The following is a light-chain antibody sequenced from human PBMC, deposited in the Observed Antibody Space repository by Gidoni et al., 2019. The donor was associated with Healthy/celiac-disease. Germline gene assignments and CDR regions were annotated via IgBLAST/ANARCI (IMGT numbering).Light chain of an antibody. Sequence: IMFTPSTATLSLSPGESATLSCRASQSVSSYLAWYQQTAGQPPRLLIYDASNRTTSIPARFSSGGSATDFTITSSSLEAEDFVVYYYQQRSNWPPTFGQGTKVEIK. CDR3: QQRSNWPPT. J-gene: IGKJ1*01. CDR2: DAS. V-gene: IGKV3-11*01. CDR1: QSVSSY.